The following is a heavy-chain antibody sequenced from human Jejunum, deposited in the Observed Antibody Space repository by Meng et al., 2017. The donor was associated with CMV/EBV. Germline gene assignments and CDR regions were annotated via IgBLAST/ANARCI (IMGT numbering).Heavy chain of an antibody. D-gene: IGHD5-18*01. Sequence: SGFNFRNYAMNWVSRAPGKGLEWVSGITNSGGGRYYANSVKGRFTISRDNSQTTLYLQMVSLGVEDTAFYYCASGDTSMVLPLVNWGQGILVTVSS. V-gene: IGHV3-23*01. J-gene: IGHJ4*02. CDR2: ITNSGGGR. CDR3: ASGDTSMVLPLVN. CDR1: GFNFRNYA.